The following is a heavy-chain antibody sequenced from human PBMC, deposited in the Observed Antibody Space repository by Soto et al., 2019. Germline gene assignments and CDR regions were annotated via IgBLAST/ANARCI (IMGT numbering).Heavy chain of an antibody. CDR3: AREAYYYGSAAFFDS. CDR2: IIPILGIA. D-gene: IGHD3-10*01. Sequence: QVQLVQSGAEVKKPGSSVKVSCKASGGTFSSYTISWVRQAPGQGLEWMGRIIPILGIANYAQKFHGRGTLTTDQSTSTANMELSSLRSEATAVYYCAREAYYYGSAAFFDSWGQGPLVTVSS. CDR1: GGTFSSYT. V-gene: IGHV1-69*08. J-gene: IGHJ4*02.